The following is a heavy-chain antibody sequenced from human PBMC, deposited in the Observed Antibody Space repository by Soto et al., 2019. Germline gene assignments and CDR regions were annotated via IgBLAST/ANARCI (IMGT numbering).Heavy chain of an antibody. CDR1: GFTFSSYS. J-gene: IGHJ6*02. CDR3: ARDRSGSRGVFGAYGMDV. D-gene: IGHD3-10*01. Sequence: EVQLVESGGGLVQPGGSLRLSCAASGFTFSSYSMNWVRQAPGKGLEWVSYISSSSSTIYHADSVKGRFTISRDNAKNSLYLQMNSLRDEDTAVYYCARDRSGSRGVFGAYGMDVWGQGTTVTVSS. V-gene: IGHV3-48*02. CDR2: ISSSSSTI.